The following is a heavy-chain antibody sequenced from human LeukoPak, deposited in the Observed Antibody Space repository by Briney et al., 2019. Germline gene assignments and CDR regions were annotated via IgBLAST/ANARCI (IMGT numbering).Heavy chain of an antibody. CDR1: GFTFSSYR. CDR3: AKLVRYDFWSGYLHY. CDR2: ISSSGSTI. Sequence: GGSLRLSCAASGFTFSSYRMSWIRQAPGKGLEWVSYISSSGSTIYYADSVKGRFTISRDNSKNTLYLQMNSLRAEDTAVYYCAKLVRYDFWSGYLHYWGQGTLVTVSS. D-gene: IGHD3-3*01. V-gene: IGHV3-48*01. J-gene: IGHJ4*02.